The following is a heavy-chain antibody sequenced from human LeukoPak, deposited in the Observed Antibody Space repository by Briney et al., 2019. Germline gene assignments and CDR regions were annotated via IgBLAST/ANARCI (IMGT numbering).Heavy chain of an antibody. J-gene: IGHJ1*01. V-gene: IGHV3-30-3*01. Sequence: RGSLRLSCAASGFTFSSYAMHWVGQAPGKGLEWVAVISYDGSNKYYADSVKGRFTISRDNSKNTLYLQMNSLRAEDTAVYYCAREAAAIGLGYFQHWGRGTLDTVSS. CDR2: ISYDGSNK. D-gene: IGHD2-2*01. CDR3: AREAAAIGLGYFQH. CDR1: GFTFSSYA.